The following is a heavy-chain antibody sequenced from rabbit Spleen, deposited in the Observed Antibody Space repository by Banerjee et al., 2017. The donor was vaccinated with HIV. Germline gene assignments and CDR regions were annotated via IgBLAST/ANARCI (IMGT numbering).Heavy chain of an antibody. J-gene: IGHJ4*01. CDR2: INTVTGKS. V-gene: IGHV1S45*01. CDR3: ARHTAGSAGGSYVLTL. D-gene: IGHD1-1*01. CDR1: GVSFSDKDV. Sequence: EQLEESGGGLVKPEGSLTLTCKASGVSFSDKDVMCWVRQAPGKGLEWIACINTVTGKSVYASWAKGRFIMSRTSSTTVTLQMTSLTAADTATYFCARHTAGSAGGSYVLTLWGQGTLVTVS.